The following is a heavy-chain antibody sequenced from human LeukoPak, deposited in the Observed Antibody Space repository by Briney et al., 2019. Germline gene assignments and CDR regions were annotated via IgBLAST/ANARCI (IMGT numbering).Heavy chain of an antibody. CDR3: ARETVGLDY. V-gene: IGHV3-48*02. CDR1: GFTFSSYW. Sequence: PGGSLRLSCEASGFTFSSYWMTWVRQAPGKGLEWVPYISDGSSTIYYADSVRGRFTISRDNAKNSLYLQINSLRDEDTAVYYCARETVGLDYWGQGTLVTVSS. D-gene: IGHD4-23*01. CDR2: ISDGSSTI. J-gene: IGHJ4*02.